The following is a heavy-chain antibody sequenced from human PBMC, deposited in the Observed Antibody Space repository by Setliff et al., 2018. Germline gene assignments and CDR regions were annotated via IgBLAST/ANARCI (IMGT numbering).Heavy chain of an antibody. V-gene: IGHV4-34*01. CDR2: IYYSGST. CDR3: ARTDDYYNFYAY. J-gene: IGHJ4*02. Sequence: ETLSLTCAVYGGSFSDYWWSWIRQLPGKGLEWIGYIYYSGSTYYNPSLKSRVTISIDASKNQFSLKLDSVTAADTAVYYCARTDDYYNFYAYWGQGTLVTVSS. CDR1: GGSFSDYW. D-gene: IGHD3-3*01.